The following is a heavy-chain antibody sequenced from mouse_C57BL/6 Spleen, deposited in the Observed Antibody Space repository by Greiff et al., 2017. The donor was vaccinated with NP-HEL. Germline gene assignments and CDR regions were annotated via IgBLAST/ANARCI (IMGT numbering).Heavy chain of an antibody. CDR2: ISYDGSN. Sequence: EVQLQQSGPGLVKPSQSLSLTCSVTGYSITSGYYWNWIRQFPGNKLEWMGYISYDGSNNYNPSLKNRISITRDTSKNQFFLKLNSVTTEDTATYYCARAYGNAMDYWGQGTSVTVSS. V-gene: IGHV3-6*01. D-gene: IGHD2-1*01. CDR1: GYSITSGYY. J-gene: IGHJ4*01. CDR3: ARAYGNAMDY.